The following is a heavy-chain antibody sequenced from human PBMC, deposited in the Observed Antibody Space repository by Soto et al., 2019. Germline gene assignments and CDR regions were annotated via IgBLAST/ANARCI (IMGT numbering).Heavy chain of an antibody. CDR2: IIPIFGTA. CDR1: GGTFSSYA. D-gene: IGHD6-6*01. Sequence: SVKVSCKASGGTFSSYAISWVRQAPGQGLEWMGGIIPIFGTANYAQKFQGRVTITADESTSTAYMEPSSLRSEDTAVYYCARGYPLLSIAARPRYFDLWGRGTLVTVSS. V-gene: IGHV1-69*13. J-gene: IGHJ2*01. CDR3: ARGYPLLSIAARPRYFDL.